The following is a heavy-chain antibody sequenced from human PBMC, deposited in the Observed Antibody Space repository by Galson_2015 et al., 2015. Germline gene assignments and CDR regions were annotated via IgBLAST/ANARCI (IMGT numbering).Heavy chain of an antibody. CDR1: GFTFSSYG. J-gene: IGHJ4*02. V-gene: IGHV3-33*01. CDR2: IWSDGSNK. CDR3: ARKGIDVWSGYYFDY. D-gene: IGHD3-3*01. Sequence: SLRLSCAASGFTFSSYGMHWVRQAPGKGLEWVALIWSDGSNKYYADSVKGRFTISRDNSKNTLYLQMNSLRTEDTAVYYCARKGIDVWSGYYFDYWGQGTLVTVSS.